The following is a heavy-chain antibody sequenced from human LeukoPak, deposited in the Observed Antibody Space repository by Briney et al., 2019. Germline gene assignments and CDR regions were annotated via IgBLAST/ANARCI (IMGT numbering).Heavy chain of an antibody. CDR3: ARNRNGLDP. CDR2: MNPNTGNT. D-gene: IGHD2-8*01. Sequence: GASVKVSCKASGYTFTSYDINWVRQATGQGLEWMGWMNPNTGNTVYAQKFQGRVTMTRDTSISTAYMELSSLTSEDTAVYYCARNRNGLDPWGQGTLVTVSS. J-gene: IGHJ5*02. V-gene: IGHV1-8*01. CDR1: GYTFTSYD.